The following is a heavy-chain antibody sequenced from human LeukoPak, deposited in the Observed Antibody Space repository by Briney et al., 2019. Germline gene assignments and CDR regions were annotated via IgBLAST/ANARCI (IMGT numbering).Heavy chain of an antibody. CDR2: IKQDRSEK. J-gene: IGHJ6*04. Sequence: GGSLRLSCAASGFTFSSYWMSWVRQPPGKGLEWVANIKQDRSEKYYVDSVKGRFTISRDNAKNSLYLQMNSLRAEDTAVYYCARSLRYDYGSGSGDVWGKGTTVTVSS. CDR1: GFTFSSYW. CDR3: ARSLRYDYGSGSGDV. D-gene: IGHD4/OR15-4a*01. V-gene: IGHV3-7*03.